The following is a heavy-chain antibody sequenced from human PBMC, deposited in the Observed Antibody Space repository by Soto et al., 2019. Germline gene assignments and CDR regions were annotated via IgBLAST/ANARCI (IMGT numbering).Heavy chain of an antibody. CDR3: ARDPSPRHTTYCVAAFEF. CDR2: INRDGSVQ. J-gene: IGHJ3*01. Sequence: VQLVESGGGLVQPGGSLRLSCAASGFTLSTFWMTWVCQAPGKGLEWVANINRDGSVQNYVDSVEGRFTISRDNAKTSLYLQMNSLRAEDAALYYCARDPSPRHTTYCVAAFEFRGPGTKVTVSS. D-gene: IGHD2-2*01. CDR1: GFTLSTFW. V-gene: IGHV3-7*05.